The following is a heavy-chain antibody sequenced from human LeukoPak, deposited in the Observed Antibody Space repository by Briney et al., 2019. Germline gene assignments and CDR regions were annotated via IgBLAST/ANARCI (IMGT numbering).Heavy chain of an antibody. CDR2: ISGSGGST. Sequence: GGSLRLSCAASGFTFSSYAMSWVRQAPGKGLEWVSAISGSGGSTYYADSVKGRFTNSRDNSKNTLYLQMNSLRAEDTAVYYCAKSPYSSSSGLLDYWGQGTLVTVSS. D-gene: IGHD6-6*01. V-gene: IGHV3-23*01. CDR3: AKSPYSSSSGLLDY. J-gene: IGHJ4*02. CDR1: GFTFSSYA.